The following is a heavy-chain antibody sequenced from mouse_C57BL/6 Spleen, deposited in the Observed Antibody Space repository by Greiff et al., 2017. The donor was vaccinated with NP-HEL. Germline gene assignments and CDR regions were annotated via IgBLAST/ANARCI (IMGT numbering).Heavy chain of an antibody. D-gene: IGHD4-1*01. CDR3: ARDWDSFDY. Sequence: QVQLQQSGAELVRPGTSVKVSCKASGYAFTNYLIEWVKQRPGQGLEWIGVINPGSGGTNYNEKFKGKATLTADKSSSTAYMQLSRLTSEDSAVYFCARDWDSFDYWGQGTTLTVSS. CDR2: INPGSGGT. CDR1: GYAFTNYL. V-gene: IGHV1-54*01. J-gene: IGHJ2*01.